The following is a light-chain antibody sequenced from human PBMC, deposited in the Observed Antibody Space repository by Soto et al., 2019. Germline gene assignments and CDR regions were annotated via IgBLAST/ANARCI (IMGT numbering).Light chain of an antibody. CDR1: QSVRSNY. CDR2: GAS. Sequence: EIGLTQSPCTLSLSPGERATLSCRASQSVRSNYLAWYQQKPGRAPRLLIYGASSRATGIPDRFSGSGSGTDFTLTISRLEPEDFAVYYCQQYGSSPRAFGGRTKVDIK. V-gene: IGKV3-20*01. CDR3: QQYGSSPRA. J-gene: IGKJ4*01.